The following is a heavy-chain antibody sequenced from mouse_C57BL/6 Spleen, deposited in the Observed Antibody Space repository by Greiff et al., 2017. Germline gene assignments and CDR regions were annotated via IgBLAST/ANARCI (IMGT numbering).Heavy chain of an antibody. CDR3: ARGWDVNAMDY. V-gene: IGHV3-6*01. Sequence: ESGPGLVKPSQSLSLTCSVTVYSITSGYYWKWIRQFPGNKLEWMGYISYDGSNNYNPSLKNRIPISRDTSKNQFFLKLNSVTTEDTATYYCARGWDVNAMDYWGQGTSVTVSS. CDR2: ISYDGSN. CDR1: VYSITSGYY. D-gene: IGHD4-1*01. J-gene: IGHJ4*01.